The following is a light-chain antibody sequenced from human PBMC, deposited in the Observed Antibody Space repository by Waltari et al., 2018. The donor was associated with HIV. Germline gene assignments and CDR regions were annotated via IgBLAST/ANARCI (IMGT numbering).Light chain of an antibody. CDR3: QQSYSIPLT. Sequence: DIQMTQSPSSLSASVGDRVTLTCRASQSIHSYLNWYQQKPRKAPKLLIYGASSLQSGVPSRFSGSGSGTHFTLTISSLQPEDFATYYCQQSYSIPLTFGGGTTVGIK. V-gene: IGKV1-39*01. CDR1: QSIHSY. J-gene: IGKJ4*01. CDR2: GAS.